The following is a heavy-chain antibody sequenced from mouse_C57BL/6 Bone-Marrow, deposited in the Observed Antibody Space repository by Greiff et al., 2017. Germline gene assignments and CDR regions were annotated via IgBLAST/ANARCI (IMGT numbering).Heavy chain of an antibody. CDR1: GYIFTEYT. CDR3: ARHERYYDYEGYFDY. J-gene: IGHJ2*01. V-gene: IGHV1-62-2*01. Sequence: QVHVKQSGAELVKPGASVKLSCKASGYIFTEYTIHWVKQRSGQGLEWIGWFYPGSGSIKYNERFKDKATLTADKSSNTVYMELSRLTSEDSAVYFCARHERYYDYEGYFDYWGQGTTLTVPS. CDR2: FYPGSGSI. D-gene: IGHD2-4*01.